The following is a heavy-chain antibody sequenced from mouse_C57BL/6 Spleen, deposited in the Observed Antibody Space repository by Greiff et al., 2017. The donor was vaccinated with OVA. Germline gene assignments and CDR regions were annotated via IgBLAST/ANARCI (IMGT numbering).Heavy chain of an antibody. J-gene: IGHJ3*01. Sequence: EESGPGLVKPSQSLSLTCSVTGYSITSGYYWNWIRQFPGNKLEWMGYISYDGSNNYNPSLKNRISITRDTSKNQFFLKLNSVTTEDTATYYCARDGYPWFAYWGQGTLVTVSA. CDR2: ISYDGSN. V-gene: IGHV3-6*01. CDR1: GYSITSGYY. CDR3: ARDGYPWFAY. D-gene: IGHD2-2*01.